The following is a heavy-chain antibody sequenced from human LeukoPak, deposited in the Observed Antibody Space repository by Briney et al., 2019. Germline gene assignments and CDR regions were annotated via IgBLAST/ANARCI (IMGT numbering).Heavy chain of an antibody. CDR2: INNDGTST. D-gene: IGHD3-10*01. Sequence: GGSLRLSCAASGLTFSNYWMHWVRQAPGKGLVWVSRINNDGTSTSYADSLKGRLSISRDNAKNTVYLQVNNLRADDTAVYYCARQGSLWFGESREDYWGQGTLVTVSS. CDR1: GLTFSNYW. V-gene: IGHV3-74*01. J-gene: IGHJ4*02. CDR3: ARQGSLWFGESREDY.